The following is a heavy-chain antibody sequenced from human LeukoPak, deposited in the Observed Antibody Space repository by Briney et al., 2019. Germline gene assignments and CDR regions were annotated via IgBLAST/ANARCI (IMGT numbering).Heavy chain of an antibody. J-gene: IGHJ4*02. CDR2: INPKNGDT. Sequence: GASVKVSCKTSGYTFSGYYIHWVRQAPGLRLEWMGWINPKNGDTRYAQTFQGRVTMTRDTSISTAYLVMNNLSSDDTAVYYCARDLLGYSTSPWDYWGQGTLVTVSS. V-gene: IGHV1-2*02. CDR3: ARDLLGYSTSPWDY. D-gene: IGHD3-16*01. CDR1: GYTFSGYY.